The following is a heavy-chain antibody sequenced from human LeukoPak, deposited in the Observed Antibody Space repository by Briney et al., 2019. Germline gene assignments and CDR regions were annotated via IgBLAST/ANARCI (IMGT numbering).Heavy chain of an antibody. CDR2: ISGSGGST. V-gene: IGHV3-23*01. D-gene: IGHD3-9*01. CDR1: GFTFSSYG. CDR3: AKGAYYDILTGYYIPYYYYMDV. Sequence: GGTLRLSCAASGFTFSSYGMSWVRQAPGKGLEWVSAISGSGGSTYYADSVKGRFTISRDNSKNTLYLQMNSLRAEDTAVYYCAKGAYYDILTGYYIPYYYYMDVWGKGTTVTISS. J-gene: IGHJ6*03.